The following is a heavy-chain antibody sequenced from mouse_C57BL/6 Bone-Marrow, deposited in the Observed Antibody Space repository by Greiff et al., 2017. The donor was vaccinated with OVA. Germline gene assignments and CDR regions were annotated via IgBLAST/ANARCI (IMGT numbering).Heavy chain of an antibody. CDR2: INPSSGYT. CDR3: ARRACSPNWYFDV. Sequence: LVESGAELAKPGASVKLSCKASGYTFTSYWMHWVKQRPGQGLEWIGYINPSSGYTKYNQKFKDKATLTADKSSSTAYMQLGSLTSEDSAVYYGARRACSPNWYFDVWGTGTTVTVSS. D-gene: IGHD1-1*01. V-gene: IGHV1-7*01. J-gene: IGHJ1*03. CDR1: GYTFTSYW.